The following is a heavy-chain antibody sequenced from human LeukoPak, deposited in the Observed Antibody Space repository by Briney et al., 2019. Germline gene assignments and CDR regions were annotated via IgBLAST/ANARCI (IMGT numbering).Heavy chain of an antibody. CDR1: GYTFTSYG. CDR3: VRGAPYCDKSACSSPGHH. J-gene: IGHJ4*02. V-gene: IGHV1-18*01. Sequence: ASVKVSCKASGYTFTSYGITWVRQAPGQGLEWMGWISTYNGNTNDAQKFLDRVTLTRDISSTTAYLELRSLRPDDTAVYFCVRGAPYCDKSACSSPGHHWGQGTLVTVSS. D-gene: IGHD2-21*01. CDR2: ISTYNGNT.